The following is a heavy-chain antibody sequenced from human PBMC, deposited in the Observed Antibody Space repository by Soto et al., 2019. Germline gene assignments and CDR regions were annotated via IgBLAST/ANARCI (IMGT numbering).Heavy chain of an antibody. CDR1: GGTLSSCG. V-gene: IGHV1-69*13. CDR3: ARYTRSGRESGVVIFVGFDP. J-gene: IGHJ5*02. Sequence: SAKVSCKASGGTLSSCGIRWVRQATGQGLEWMGGIIPIFGTTNYAQKFQGRVTITADESISTAYMELSSLRSEDTAVYYCARYTRSGRESGVVIFVGFDPWGQGTLVTVSS. CDR2: IIPIFGTT. D-gene: IGHD3-3*01.